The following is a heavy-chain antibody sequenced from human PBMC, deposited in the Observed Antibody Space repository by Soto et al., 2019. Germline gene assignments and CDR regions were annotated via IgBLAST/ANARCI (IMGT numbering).Heavy chain of an antibody. J-gene: IGHJ6*02. CDR3: ARDHATYCGGDSYRYFYYGMDV. CDR1: GGTFSNHA. Sequence: SVKVSCKASGGTFSNHAISWVRQAPGQGLEWVGGIIPMFPTADYAQRFQGRVTITADDSTTTVYMELSGLRSEDTAMYYCARDHATYCGGDSYRYFYYGMDVWGQGTTVTVSS. D-gene: IGHD2-21*02. V-gene: IGHV1-69*13. CDR2: IIPMFPTA.